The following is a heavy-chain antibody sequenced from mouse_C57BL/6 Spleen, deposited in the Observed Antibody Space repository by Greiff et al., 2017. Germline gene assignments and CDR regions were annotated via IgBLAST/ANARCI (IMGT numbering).Heavy chain of an antibody. V-gene: IGHV1-69*01. J-gene: IGHJ3*01. CDR1: GYTFTSYW. Sequence: QVQLQQPGAELVMPGASVKLSCKASGYTFTSYWMHWVKQRPGQGLEWIGEIDPSDSYTNYNQKFKGKSTLTVDKSSSTAYMQLSSLTSEDSAVDYCARVDDYDEGFAYWGQGTLVTVSA. D-gene: IGHD2-4*01. CDR2: IDPSDSYT. CDR3: ARVDDYDEGFAY.